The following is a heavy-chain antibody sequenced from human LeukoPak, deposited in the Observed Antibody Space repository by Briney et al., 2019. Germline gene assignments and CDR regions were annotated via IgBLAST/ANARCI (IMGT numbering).Heavy chain of an antibody. CDR2: ISSSGSTI. V-gene: IGHV3-11*01. D-gene: IGHD2-2*01. CDR1: GFTFSDYY. CDR3: ARRPVVPAAKDYYYYMDV. J-gene: IGHJ6*03. Sequence: GGSLRLSCAASGFTFSDYYMSWIRQAPGKGLEWVSDISSSGSTIYYADSVKGRFTISRDNAKNSLYLQMNSLRAEDTAVYYCARRPVVPAAKDYYYYMDVWGKGTTVTVSS.